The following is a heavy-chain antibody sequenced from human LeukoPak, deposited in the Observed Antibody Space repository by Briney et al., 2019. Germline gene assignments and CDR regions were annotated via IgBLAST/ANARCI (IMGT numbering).Heavy chain of an antibody. CDR2: INHSGST. V-gene: IGHV4-34*01. CDR3: ARGNHNCSGGSCRSDSARWFDP. CDR1: GGSFSGYY. D-gene: IGHD2-15*01. J-gene: IGHJ5*02. Sequence: PSETLSLTCAVYGGSFSGYYWSWIRQPPGKGLEWIGEINHSGSTNYNPSLKSRVTISVDTSKNQFSLKLRSVTAADTAVYYCARGNHNCSGGSCRSDSARWFDPWGQGALVTVSS.